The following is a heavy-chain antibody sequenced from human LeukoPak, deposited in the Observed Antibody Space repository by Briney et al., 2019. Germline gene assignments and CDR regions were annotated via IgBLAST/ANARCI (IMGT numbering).Heavy chain of an antibody. Sequence: GGSLRLSCAVSGITFSSYWMHWVRQDPGRGLLWVSRINTQGTYTNYAGSVKGRFTISRDNAKNTLYLQMSSLRADDTAVYYCVIDLGDYNDFWGQGTLVSVSS. CDR2: INTQGTYT. J-gene: IGHJ4*02. V-gene: IGHV3-74*01. CDR3: VIDLGDYNDF. D-gene: IGHD2-15*01. CDR1: GITFSSYW.